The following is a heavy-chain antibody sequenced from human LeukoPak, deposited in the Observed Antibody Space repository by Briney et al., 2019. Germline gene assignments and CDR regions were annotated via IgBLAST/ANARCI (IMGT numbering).Heavy chain of an antibody. J-gene: IGHJ3*02. CDR1: GFTFSSYA. CDR2: IKQDGSEK. Sequence: GGSLRLSCAASGFTFSSYAMSWVRQAPGKGLEWVANIKQDGSEKYYVDSVKGRFTISRDNAKNSLYLQMNSLRAEDTAVYYCARVSDNYDILTGYYPDAFDIWGQGTMVTVSS. D-gene: IGHD3-9*01. CDR3: ARVSDNYDILTGYYPDAFDI. V-gene: IGHV3-7*01.